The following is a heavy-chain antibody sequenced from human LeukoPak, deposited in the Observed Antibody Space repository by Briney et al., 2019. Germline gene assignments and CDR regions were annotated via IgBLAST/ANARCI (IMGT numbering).Heavy chain of an antibody. V-gene: IGHV3-23*01. CDR1: GFTFSSYA. D-gene: IGHD3-22*01. Sequence: GGSLRLSCAASGFTFSSYAMSWVRQAPGKGLEWVSAISGSGGSTYYADSVKGRFTISRDNSKNTLYLQMNSLRAEDTAVYYCAKERNYYDSSGYSGSLDYWGQGTLVTVSS. CDR3: AKERNYYDSSGYSGSLDY. CDR2: ISGSGGST. J-gene: IGHJ4*02.